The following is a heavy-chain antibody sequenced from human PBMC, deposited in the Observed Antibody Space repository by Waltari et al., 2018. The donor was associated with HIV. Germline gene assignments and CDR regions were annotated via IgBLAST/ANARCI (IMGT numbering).Heavy chain of an antibody. V-gene: IGHV3-30-3*01. J-gene: IGHJ4*02. CDR1: GFTFNPYA. CDR2: ISWDGSNK. D-gene: IGHD3-22*01. Sequence: QVQLVESGGGVVQAGGSLRLSCAASGFTFNPYAMHWVRQAPGKGLEWVAVISWDGSNKHYADSVKGRCTISRDNSRNSLYLQMSSLRAEDTAVYYCGREGDYYDSSPFDYWGQGTLVTVSS. CDR3: GREGDYYDSSPFDY.